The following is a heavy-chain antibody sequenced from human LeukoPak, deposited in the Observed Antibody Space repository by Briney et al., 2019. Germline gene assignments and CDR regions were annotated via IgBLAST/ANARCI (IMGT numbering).Heavy chain of an antibody. CDR1: GGSMSSYY. D-gene: IGHD1-26*01. CDR2: MYYGGNT. CDR3: ARHETGGSYPLKY. J-gene: IGHJ4*02. Sequence: PSETLSLTCTVSGGSMSSYYWSWIRQPPGKGLEWIAYMYYGGNTDYNPSPKSRVTISIDTSNNQFSLKLSSVTAADTAMYYCARHETGGSYPLKYWGQGLLVTVSS. V-gene: IGHV4-59*08.